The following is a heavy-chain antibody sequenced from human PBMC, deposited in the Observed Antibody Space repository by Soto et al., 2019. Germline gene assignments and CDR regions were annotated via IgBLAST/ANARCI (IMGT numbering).Heavy chain of an antibody. CDR2: IVVGSGNT. D-gene: IGHD2-15*01. V-gene: IGHV1-58*01. CDR3: AADYCSGGSCYYGMDV. Sequence: SVKVSCKASGFTFTISAVQCVLQALVQRLEWIGWIVVGSGNTNYAQKFQERVTITRDMSTSTAYMELSSLRSEDTAVYYCAADYCSGGSCYYGMDVWGQGTTVTVSS. CDR1: GFTFTISA. J-gene: IGHJ6*02.